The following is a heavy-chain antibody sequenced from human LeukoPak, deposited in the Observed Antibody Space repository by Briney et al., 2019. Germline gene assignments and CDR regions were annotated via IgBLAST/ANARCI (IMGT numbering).Heavy chain of an antibody. J-gene: IGHJ4*02. V-gene: IGHV3-30*02. CDR2: IRYDGNNK. Sequence: PGGSLRLSCGASGFTFSTYGMHWVRQAPGKGLEWVAFIRYDGNNKYYTDSVKDRFTISRDNSKKTLYLQMNSLRAEDTAVYYCARATPYSSSSSSSWWGQGTLVTVSS. CDR1: GFTFSTYG. CDR3: ARATPYSSSSSSSW. D-gene: IGHD6-6*01.